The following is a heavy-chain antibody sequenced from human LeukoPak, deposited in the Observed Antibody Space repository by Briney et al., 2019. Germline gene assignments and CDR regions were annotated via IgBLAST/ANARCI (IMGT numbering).Heavy chain of an antibody. CDR3: ARGDGGGRYSSSWPYYYYYYMDV. CDR2: ISTSSSTI. V-gene: IGHV3-48*04. CDR1: GFTFSSYS. D-gene: IGHD6-13*01. Sequence: GGSLRLSCGASGFTFSSYSMNWVRQAPGKGLEWVSYISTSSSTIYYADSVKGRFTISRDNAKNSLYLQMNSLRAEDTAVYYCARGDGGGRYSSSWPYYYYYYMDVWGKGTTVTVSS. J-gene: IGHJ6*03.